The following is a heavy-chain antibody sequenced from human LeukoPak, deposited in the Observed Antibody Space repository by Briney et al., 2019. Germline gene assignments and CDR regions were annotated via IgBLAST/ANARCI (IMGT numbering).Heavy chain of an antibody. V-gene: IGHV3-30*02. Sequence: GGSLRLSCAASGFTFSSYGMHWVRQAPGKGLEWVAFIRYDGSNKYYADSVKGRFTIYRDNSKNTLYLQMNSLRAEDTAVYYCAKDSKTYYYDSSGSGLDYWGQGTLVTVSS. CDR3: AKDSKTYYYDSSGSGLDY. D-gene: IGHD3-22*01. J-gene: IGHJ4*02. CDR2: IRYDGSNK. CDR1: GFTFSSYG.